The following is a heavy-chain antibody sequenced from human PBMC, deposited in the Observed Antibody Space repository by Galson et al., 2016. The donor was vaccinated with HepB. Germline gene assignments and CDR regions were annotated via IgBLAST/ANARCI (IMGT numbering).Heavy chain of an antibody. D-gene: IGHD3-10*01. Sequence: SLRLSCAASGFSFSDYSMSWIRQAPGKGLEWVSSISGSRDYADSVKGRFTIARDNLKNTLYLQMNSLRAEDTAVYYCAAGWFGRETIDCWGQGTLVTVSS. CDR1: GFSFSDYS. V-gene: IGHV3-23*01. CDR3: AAGWFGRETIDC. CDR2: ISGSR. J-gene: IGHJ4*02.